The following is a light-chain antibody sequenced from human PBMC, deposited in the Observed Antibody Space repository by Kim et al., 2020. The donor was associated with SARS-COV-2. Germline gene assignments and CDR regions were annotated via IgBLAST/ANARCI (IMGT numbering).Light chain of an antibody. Sequence: NFMLTQPHSVSESPGKTVTLSCVRSSGSIGSGVVQWYQQRPGSAPVTIIYEDDQRPSGIPDRFSGSIDRPSNSASLTITGLRSEDEGDYYCQSHDGDFNVVFGGGTQLTVL. J-gene: IGLJ2*01. CDR1: SGSIGSGV. V-gene: IGLV6-57*03. CDR2: EDD. CDR3: QSHDGDFNVV.